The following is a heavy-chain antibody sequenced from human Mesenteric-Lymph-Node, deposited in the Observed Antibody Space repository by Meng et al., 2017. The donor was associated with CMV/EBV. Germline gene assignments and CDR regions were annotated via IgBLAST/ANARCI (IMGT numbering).Heavy chain of an antibody. Sequence: LSLTCVASGFSLSDFNMNWVRQAPGKGLEWVSYINSASSTVYYADSVKGRFTISRDNSRNSLYLEMNSLRAEDTAVYYCARFDYWGQGALVTVSS. CDR3: ARFDY. V-gene: IGHV3-48*04. J-gene: IGHJ4*02. CDR1: GFSLSDFN. CDR2: INSASSTV.